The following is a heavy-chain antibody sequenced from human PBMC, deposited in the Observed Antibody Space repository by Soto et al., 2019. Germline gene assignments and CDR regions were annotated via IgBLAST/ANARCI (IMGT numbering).Heavy chain of an antibody. CDR1: GFTFSGYA. CDR2: ITGSAGST. CDR3: AKDRNRWLRFDLGY. Sequence: EVQLLESGGGLVQPGGSLRLSCAASGFTFSGYAMSWVRQAPGKGLEWVSSITGSAGSTYYADSVKGRFTISRDNSKNTLYLQMNSLRAEDTAVYYCAKDRNRWLRFDLGYWGQGTLVTVSS. J-gene: IGHJ4*02. V-gene: IGHV3-23*01. D-gene: IGHD5-12*01.